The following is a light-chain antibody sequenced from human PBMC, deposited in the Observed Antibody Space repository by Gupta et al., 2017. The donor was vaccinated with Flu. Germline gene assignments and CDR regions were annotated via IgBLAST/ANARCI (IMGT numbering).Light chain of an antibody. CDR2: ADD. V-gene: IGLV6-57*01. Sequence: VQWYQQRPGSPPTTVIYADDQRPSGVPDRFSGSIDRSSNSASLPIPGLKTEDEADYYCQSYDSYSQVFGGGPKVTVL. CDR3: QSYDSYSQV. J-gene: IGLJ2*01.